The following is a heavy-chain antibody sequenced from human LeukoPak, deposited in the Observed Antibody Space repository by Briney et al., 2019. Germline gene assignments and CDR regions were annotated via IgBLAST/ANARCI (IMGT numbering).Heavy chain of an antibody. CDR3: ARLTMVRGVKIDY. CDR2: INHSGST. V-gene: IGHV4-34*01. J-gene: IGHJ4*02. Sequence: PSETLSLICAVYGGSFSGYYWSWIRQPPGKGLEWIGEINHSGSTNYNPSLKSRVTISVDTSKNQFSLKLSSVTAADTAVYYCARLTMVRGVKIDYWGQGTLVTVSS. CDR1: GGSFSGYY. D-gene: IGHD3-10*01.